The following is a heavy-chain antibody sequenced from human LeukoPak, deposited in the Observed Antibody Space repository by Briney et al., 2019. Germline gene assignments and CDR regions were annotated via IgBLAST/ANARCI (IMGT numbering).Heavy chain of an antibody. CDR1: GYTFTGYY. V-gene: IGHV1-2*06. D-gene: IGHD2-2*02. J-gene: IGHJ4*02. CDR2: INPNSGGT. CDR3: ARDLVPAAIYYFDY. Sequence: GASVTVSCMASGYTFTGYYMHWVRQAPGQGGEWMGRINPNSGGTNYAQKFQGRVTMTRDTSISTAYMELSRLRSDDTAVYYCARDLVPAAIYYFDYWGQGTLVTVSS.